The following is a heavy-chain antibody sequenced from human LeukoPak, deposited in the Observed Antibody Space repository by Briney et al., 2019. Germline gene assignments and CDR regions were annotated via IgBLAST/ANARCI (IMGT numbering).Heavy chain of an antibody. D-gene: IGHD6-6*01. CDR1: GGSISTDY. V-gene: IGHV4-4*09. CDR2: IYSSGSI. CDR3: ARLAGSSSSDY. J-gene: IGHJ4*02. Sequence: PSETLSLTCNVPGGSISTDYWSWIRKPPGKGLEWIGYIYSSGSINYNPSLKSRVTISLDTSNNPVSLKLNSLTAADTAVYYCARLAGSSSSDYWGQGTLVSVSS.